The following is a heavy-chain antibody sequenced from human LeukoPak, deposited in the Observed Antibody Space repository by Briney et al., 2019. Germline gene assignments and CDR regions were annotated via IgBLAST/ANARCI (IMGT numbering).Heavy chain of an antibody. D-gene: IGHD1-26*01. CDR3: ARGSYYVGFDY. CDR1: GYTFSSYG. CDR2: VNPNSGNT. Sequence: ASVKVSCKASGYTFSSYGLNWVRQASGQGLEWMGWVNPNSGNTGYAQNFQGRVTMTRDTSISTVYMELSSLRSEDTAVYYCARGSYYVGFDYWGQGTLVTVSS. V-gene: IGHV1-8*02. J-gene: IGHJ4*02.